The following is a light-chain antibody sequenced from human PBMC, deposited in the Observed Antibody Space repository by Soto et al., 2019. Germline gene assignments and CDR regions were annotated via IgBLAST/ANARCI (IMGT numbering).Light chain of an antibody. CDR3: CSSGGIPTWV. Sequence: QSALTQLASVSGSPGQSITITCPGNSSNVGRYKLVSWYQQHPGKASKPMIFEVNTRPSGVSKRFSGTKSGNAAARTSSELKVVDEADYYCCSSGGIPTWVFVTGPEVTDL. J-gene: IGLJ1*01. CDR1: SSNVGRYKL. V-gene: IGLV2-23*02. CDR2: EVN.